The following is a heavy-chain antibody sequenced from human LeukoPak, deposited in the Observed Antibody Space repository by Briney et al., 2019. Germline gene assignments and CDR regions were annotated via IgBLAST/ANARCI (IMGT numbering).Heavy chain of an antibody. CDR2: ISSSGSTI. J-gene: IGHJ4*02. D-gene: IGHD3-9*01. V-gene: IGHV3-11*01. CDR1: GFTFSDYY. CDR3: AKDWYYDILTGPGALNY. Sequence: GGSLRLSCAASGFTFSDYYMSWIRQAPGKGLEWVSYISSSGSTIYYADSVKGRFTISRDNSKNTLYLRMNSLRAEDTAVYYCAKDWYYDILTGPGALNYWGQGTLVTVSS.